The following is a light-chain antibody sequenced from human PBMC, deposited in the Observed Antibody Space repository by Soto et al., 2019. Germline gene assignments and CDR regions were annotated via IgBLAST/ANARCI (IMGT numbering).Light chain of an antibody. V-gene: IGLV2-14*01. CDR1: SSDIGGYNF. J-gene: IGLJ3*02. Sequence: QSALTQPASVSGSPGQSITISCTGTSSDIGGYNFVSWYQQHPGKAPKLVIYDVSGRPSGVSDRFSGSKSGNAASLTISGLLAEDEADYYGGSYTSSDTRVFGGGTKLTVL. CDR2: DVS. CDR3: GSYTSSDTRV.